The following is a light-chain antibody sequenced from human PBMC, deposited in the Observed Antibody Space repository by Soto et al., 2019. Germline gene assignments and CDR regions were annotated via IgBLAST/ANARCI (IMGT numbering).Light chain of an antibody. CDR2: AAS. Sequence: DIPMTQSPSSLSASVGDRVTITCRASQSIGSYVNWYEQKPGKAPNLLIYAASSLQSGVPSRFSGSGSGTDFTLTISSLQPEDFATYYCQQSYSTPWTFGLGSKVEIK. J-gene: IGKJ1*01. V-gene: IGKV1-39*01. CDR3: QQSYSTPWT. CDR1: QSIGSY.